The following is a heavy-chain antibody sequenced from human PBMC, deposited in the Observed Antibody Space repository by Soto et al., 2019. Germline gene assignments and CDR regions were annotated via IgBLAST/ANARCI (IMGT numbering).Heavy chain of an antibody. CDR3: ARGNYYSMDV. CDR1: GFSFSNYW. Sequence: GGSLRLSCAATGFSFSNYWMHWVRQAPGKGLVWVSRINSDGSTTNYADSVKGRFTISRDNAKNTLYLQMNSLRAEDTAVYYCARGNYYSMDVWGQGTTVTVSS. CDR2: INSDGSTT. V-gene: IGHV3-74*01. J-gene: IGHJ6*02.